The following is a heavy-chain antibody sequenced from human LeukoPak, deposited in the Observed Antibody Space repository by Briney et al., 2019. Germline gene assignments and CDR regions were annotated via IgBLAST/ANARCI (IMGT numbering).Heavy chain of an antibody. Sequence: GASVKVSCKASGYTFTSYYMHWVRQAPGQGLEWMGIINPSGGSTSYAQKFQGRVTMTRDTSTSTVYMELSSLRAEDTAVYYCARARGYSYGYHNWFDPWGQGTLVTVSS. CDR2: INPSGGST. D-gene: IGHD5-18*01. J-gene: IGHJ5*02. V-gene: IGHV1-46*01. CDR3: ARARGYSYGYHNWFDP. CDR1: GYTFTSYY.